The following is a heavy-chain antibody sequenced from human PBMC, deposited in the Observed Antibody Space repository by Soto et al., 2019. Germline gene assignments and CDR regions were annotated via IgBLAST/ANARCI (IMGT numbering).Heavy chain of an antibody. D-gene: IGHD2-15*01. Sequence: QVQLVQSGAEVKKPGSSVKVSCKASGDTFSNYAISWVRQAPGQGLEWMGGIIPIYDTANYAQKFQGRVTITADKSTSTADMELSSLRSEDTSVYYCARDLGGRSGGSCRYNWFDSWGQGTLVTVSS. CDR2: IIPIYDTA. J-gene: IGHJ5*01. CDR3: ARDLGGRSGGSCRYNWFDS. CDR1: GDTFSNYA. V-gene: IGHV1-69*06.